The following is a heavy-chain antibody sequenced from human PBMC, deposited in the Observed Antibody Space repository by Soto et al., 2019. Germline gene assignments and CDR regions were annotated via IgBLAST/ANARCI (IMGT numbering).Heavy chain of an antibody. Sequence: EVQLLESGGGLVQPGGSLRLSCAASGFTFSSYAMSWVRQAPGKGLEWVSVISGSGGRINYADSVKGRFTISRDNSKNPLYLQINSLRGEDTAVYYCAKPSLYCSSTSCYDYWGQGTLVTVSS. CDR3: AKPSLYCSSTSCYDY. J-gene: IGHJ4*02. CDR2: ISGSGGRI. CDR1: GFTFSSYA. D-gene: IGHD2-2*01. V-gene: IGHV3-23*01.